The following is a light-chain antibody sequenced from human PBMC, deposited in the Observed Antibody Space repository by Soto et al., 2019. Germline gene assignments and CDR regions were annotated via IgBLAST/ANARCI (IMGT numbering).Light chain of an antibody. Sequence: DIQLTQSPSFLSASVGDRVTITCRASEGISSDLAWYRQNPGKAPKLLIYAASTLQNGVPSTFSGSGSGTEFTLTISSLQPEDFGTYYCQQFKSYPITFGQGTRLEIK. CDR1: EGISSD. CDR3: QQFKSYPIT. V-gene: IGKV1-9*01. J-gene: IGKJ5*01. CDR2: AAS.